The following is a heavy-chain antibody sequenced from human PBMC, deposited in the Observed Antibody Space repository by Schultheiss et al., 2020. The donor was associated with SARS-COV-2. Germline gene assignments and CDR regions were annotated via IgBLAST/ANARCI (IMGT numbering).Heavy chain of an antibody. CDR2: ISSSSSTI. V-gene: IGHV3-48*02. J-gene: IGHJ6*02. CDR1: GFTFSSYS. CDR3: ARPVVPAAISSPDYGMDV. Sequence: GESLKISCAASGFTFSSYSMNWVRQAPGKGLEWVSYISSSSSTIYYADSVKGRFTISRDNAKNSLYLQMNSLRDEDTAVYYCARPVVPAAISSPDYGMDVWGQGTTVTVSS. D-gene: IGHD2-2*02.